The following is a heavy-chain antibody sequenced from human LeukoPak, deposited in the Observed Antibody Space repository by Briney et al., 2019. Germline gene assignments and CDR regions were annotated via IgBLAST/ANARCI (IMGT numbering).Heavy chain of an antibody. CDR2: ISYDGSNK. Sequence: PGRSLRLSCAASGFTFSSYGMHWVRQAPGKGLEWVAVISYDGSNKYYADSVKGRFTISRDNSKNTLYLQMNSLRAEDTAVYYCAKNGMQLWSDYYFDYWGQGTLVTVSS. J-gene: IGHJ4*02. CDR1: GFTFSSYG. D-gene: IGHD5-18*01. V-gene: IGHV3-30*18. CDR3: AKNGMQLWSDYYFDY.